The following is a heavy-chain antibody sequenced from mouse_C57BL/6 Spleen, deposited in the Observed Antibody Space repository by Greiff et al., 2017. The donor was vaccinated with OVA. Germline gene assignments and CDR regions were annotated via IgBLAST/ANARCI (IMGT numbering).Heavy chain of an antibody. V-gene: IGHV1-81*01. J-gene: IGHJ1*03. CDR1: GYTFTSYG. CDR3: ARWETSYWYFDV. D-gene: IGHD4-1*01. Sequence: QVQLKQSGAELARPGASVKLSCKASGYTFTSYGISWVKQRTGQGLEWIGEIYPRSGNTYYNEKFKGKATLTADKSSSTAYMELRSLTSEDSAVYFCARWETSYWYFDVWGTGTTVTVSS. CDR2: IYPRSGNT.